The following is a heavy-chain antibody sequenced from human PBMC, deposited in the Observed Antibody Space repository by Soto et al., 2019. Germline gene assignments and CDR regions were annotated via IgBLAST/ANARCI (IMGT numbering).Heavy chain of an antibody. CDR3: ARDTTIFGVVNDAFDI. Sequence: GGSLRLSCAASGFTVSSNYMSWVRQAPGKGLEWVSVIYSGGSTYYADSVKGRFTISRHNSKNTLYLQMNSLRAEDTAVYYCARDTTIFGVVNDAFDIWGQGTMVTVSS. V-gene: IGHV3-53*04. J-gene: IGHJ3*02. CDR1: GFTVSSNY. CDR2: IYSGGST. D-gene: IGHD3-3*01.